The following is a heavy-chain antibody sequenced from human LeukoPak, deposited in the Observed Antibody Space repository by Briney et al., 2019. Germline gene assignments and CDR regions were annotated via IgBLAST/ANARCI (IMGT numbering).Heavy chain of an antibody. V-gene: IGHV4-38-2*01. D-gene: IGHD6-13*01. J-gene: IGHJ4*02. CDR3: ARGGIAAAAPFDY. CDR2: IYHSGST. Sequence: SETLSLTCAVSGNSISSGYYWGWIRQPPGKGLEWIGSIYHSGSTYYNPSLKSRVTISVDTSKNQFSLKLSSVTAADTAVYYCARGGIAAAAPFDYWGQGTLVTVSS. CDR1: GNSISSGYY.